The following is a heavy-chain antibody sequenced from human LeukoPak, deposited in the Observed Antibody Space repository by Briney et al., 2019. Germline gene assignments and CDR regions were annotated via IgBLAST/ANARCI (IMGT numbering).Heavy chain of an antibody. J-gene: IGHJ3*02. CDR3: ARQSANKRWQQRSGPKDAFDI. CDR2: ISGSGGGT. CDR1: GFTFTGYA. V-gene: IGHV3-23*01. Sequence: PGGSLRLSCAASGFTFTGYAMSWVRHAPGKGLEWVSAISGSGGGTNYAHSVKGRFAISRDNSRNTLYLQTYSLRAEDTAVYYCARQSANKRWQQRSGPKDAFDIWGQGTMVTVSS. D-gene: IGHD5-24*01.